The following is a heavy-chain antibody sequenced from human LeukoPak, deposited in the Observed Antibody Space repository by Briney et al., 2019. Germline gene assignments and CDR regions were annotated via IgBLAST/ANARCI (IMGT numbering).Heavy chain of an antibody. CDR3: ARFSTNSGAFDY. Sequence: SETLSLTCTVSGGSISSYYWSWIRQPPGKGLEWIGYTYYSGSTNYNPSLKSRVTISVDTSKNQFSLKLSSVTAADTAVYYCARFSTNSGAFDYWGQGTLVTVSS. J-gene: IGHJ4*02. D-gene: IGHD3-10*01. CDR2: TYYSGST. CDR1: GGSISSYY. V-gene: IGHV4-59*01.